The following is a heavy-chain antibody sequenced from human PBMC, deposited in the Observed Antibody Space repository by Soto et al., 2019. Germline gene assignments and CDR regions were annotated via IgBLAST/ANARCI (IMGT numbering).Heavy chain of an antibody. CDR1: GYTFSNYW. Sequence: PGESLKISCKASGYTFSNYWIGWVRQMPGQGLEWMGIIYPFDADVRYGPAFQGQVTISADESSTTAYLQWSRLKASDSAMYYCVKAAVGGNYFHYWGQGALVTVSS. CDR2: IYPFDADV. D-gene: IGHD3-10*01. J-gene: IGHJ4*02. V-gene: IGHV5-51*01. CDR3: VKAAVGGNYFHY.